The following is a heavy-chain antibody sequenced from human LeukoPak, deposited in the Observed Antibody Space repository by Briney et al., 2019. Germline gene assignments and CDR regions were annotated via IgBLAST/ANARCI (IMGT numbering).Heavy chain of an antibody. J-gene: IGHJ4*02. V-gene: IGHV4-59*01. CDR3: ARATRITNYYFDY. D-gene: IGHD3-10*01. CDR1: GGYISSDY. CDR2: IYYNGNA. Sequence: SETLSLTCTISGGYISSDYWSWIRQPPGKGLEWIGYIYYNGNANYNPSLKSRVTMSVDTSQSQFSLYLSAVTAADTAVYYCARATRITNYYFDYWGQGALVTVPS.